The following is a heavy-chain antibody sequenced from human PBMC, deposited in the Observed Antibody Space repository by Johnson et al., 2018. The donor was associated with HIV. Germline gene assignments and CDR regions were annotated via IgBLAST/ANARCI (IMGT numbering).Heavy chain of an antibody. CDR2: IYSGGIT. CDR1: GFTFSSNY. J-gene: IGHJ3*02. Sequence: VQLVESGGGLVQPGGSLRLSCAASGFTFSSNYMSWVRQAPGKGLEWVSVIYSGGITYYADSVKGRFTISRDNSKNTLYLQMNSLRAEDTAVYYCARDGYSSSSFGAFDIWGQGTMAIVSS. V-gene: IGHV3-66*01. CDR3: ARDGYSSSSFGAFDI. D-gene: IGHD6-6*01.